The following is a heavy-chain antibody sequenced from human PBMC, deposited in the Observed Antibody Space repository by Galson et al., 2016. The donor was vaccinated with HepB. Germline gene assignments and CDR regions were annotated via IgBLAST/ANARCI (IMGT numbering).Heavy chain of an antibody. D-gene: IGHD3-3*01. Sequence: SLRLSCAASGFTFSSYGMHWVRQAPGKGLEWVAGIWYDGSKKFYADSVKDRFTISKDNAKDTLNLQMNSLRAEDTAVYYCARDVAGGGVQQDYWGHGTLVTVSS. CDR3: ARDVAGGGVQQDY. V-gene: IGHV3-33*01. CDR2: IWYDGSKK. J-gene: IGHJ4*01. CDR1: GFTFSSYG.